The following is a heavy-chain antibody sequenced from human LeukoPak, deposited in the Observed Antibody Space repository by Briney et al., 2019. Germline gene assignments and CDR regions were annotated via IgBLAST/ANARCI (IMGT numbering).Heavy chain of an antibody. V-gene: IGHV1-18*01. D-gene: IGHD6-19*01. CDR1: GGTFSSYA. Sequence: GASVKVSCKASGGTFSSYAISWVRQAPGQGLEWMGWISAYNGNTNYAQKLQGRVTMTTDTSTSTAYMELRSLRSDDTAVYYCARDRDYSSGWYIVPQRQYYFDYWGQGTLVTVSS. CDR3: ARDRDYSSGWYIVPQRQYYFDY. CDR2: ISAYNGNT. J-gene: IGHJ4*02.